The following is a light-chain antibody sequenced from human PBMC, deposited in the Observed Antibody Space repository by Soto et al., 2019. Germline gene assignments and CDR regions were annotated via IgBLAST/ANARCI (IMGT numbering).Light chain of an antibody. J-gene: IGKJ4*01. V-gene: IGKV1-12*01. CDR2: AAS. CDR3: QQTTSFPLT. CDR1: PGITSW. Sequence: DIQVTQSPSSVSASVGDRVTITCRARPGITSWFAWYQQKPGRAPKLLMYAASSLQSGVPSRFSGSGSGTDFTLAIRSLQPEDFATSYCQQTTSFPLTFGGGTKVEIK.